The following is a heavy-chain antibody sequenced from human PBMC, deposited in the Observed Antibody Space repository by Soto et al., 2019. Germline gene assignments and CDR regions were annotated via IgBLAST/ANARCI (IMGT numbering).Heavy chain of an antibody. CDR1: GYTFTSYY. Sequence: ASVKVSCKASGYTFTSYYMHWVRQAPGQGLEWMGIINPSGGSTSYAQKFQGRVTMTRDTSTSTVYMELSSLRSEDTAVYYCARDNCSGGSCYSAYFDYWGQGTLVTV. CDR2: INPSGGST. J-gene: IGHJ4*02. D-gene: IGHD2-15*01. CDR3: ARDNCSGGSCYSAYFDY. V-gene: IGHV1-46*01.